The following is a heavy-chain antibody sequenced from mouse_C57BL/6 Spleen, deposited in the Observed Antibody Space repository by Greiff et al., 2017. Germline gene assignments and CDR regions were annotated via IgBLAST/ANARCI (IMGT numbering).Heavy chain of an antibody. J-gene: IGHJ2*01. CDR1: GYSITSGYY. D-gene: IGHD2-1*01. Sequence: ESGPGLVKPSQSLSLTCSVTGYSITSGYYWNWIRQFPGNKLEWMGYISYDGSNNSNPSLKNRISITRDTSKNQFFLKLNSVTTEDTATYYCASLYYGNYGYFGYWGQGTTLTVSS. CDR3: ASLYYGNYGYFGY. CDR2: ISYDGSN. V-gene: IGHV3-6*01.